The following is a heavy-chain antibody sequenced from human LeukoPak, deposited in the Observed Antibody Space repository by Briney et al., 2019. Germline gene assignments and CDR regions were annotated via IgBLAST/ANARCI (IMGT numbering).Heavy chain of an antibody. CDR3: ARQWRGYCSSTSCYLPNWFDP. Sequence: GEPLQISCKGSGYSFTSYWIGWVRPMPGKGLEWMGIIYPGDSDTRYSPSFQGQVTISADKSISTAYLQRSSLKASDTAMYYCARQWRGYCSSTSCYLPNWFDPWGQGTLVTVSS. CDR1: GYSFTSYW. J-gene: IGHJ5*02. D-gene: IGHD2-2*01. V-gene: IGHV5-51*01. CDR2: IYPGDSDT.